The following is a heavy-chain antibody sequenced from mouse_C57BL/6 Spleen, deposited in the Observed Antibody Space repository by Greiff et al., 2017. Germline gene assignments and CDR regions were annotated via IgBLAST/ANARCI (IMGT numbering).Heavy chain of an antibody. D-gene: IGHD1-1*01. V-gene: IGHV1-72*01. CDR3: ARGGYGSSYDWYFDV. CDR2: IDPSGGGT. J-gene: IGHJ1*03. Sequence: QVQLQQSGAELVKPGASVKLSCKASGYTFTSYWMHWVKQRPGRGLEWIGRIDPSGGGTNYNGKFKGKATLTGDKTSSTAYMQLSSLTSEDSAVYDGARGGYGSSYDWYFDVWGTGTTVTVSS. CDR1: GYTFTSYW.